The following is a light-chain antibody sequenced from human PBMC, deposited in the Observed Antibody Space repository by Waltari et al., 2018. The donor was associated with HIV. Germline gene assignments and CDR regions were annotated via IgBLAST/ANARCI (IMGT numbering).Light chain of an antibody. V-gene: IGLV1-47*01. J-gene: IGLJ2*01. CDR3: AAWDGSLSGVV. CDR2: RNN. CDR1: SSNIGSYY. Sequence: QSVLTQPPSASGTPGQRVTISCSGSSSNIGSYYESWYQQLPRTAPKLLIYRNNHRPSGVPDRFSGSKSGTSASLAISGLRSEDEADYYCAAWDGSLSGVVFGGGTKLTVL.